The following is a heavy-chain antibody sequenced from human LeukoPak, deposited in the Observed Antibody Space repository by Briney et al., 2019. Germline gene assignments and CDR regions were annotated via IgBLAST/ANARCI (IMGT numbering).Heavy chain of an antibody. CDR3: ARGYNYYDSSGYIYY. CDR2: IYSGGST. D-gene: IGHD3-22*01. Sequence: PGGSLRLSCAASGFTVSSNYMSWVRQAPGKGLEWVSVIYSGGSTYYADSVKGRFTISRDNSKNTLYLQMNSLRAEDTAVYYRARGYNYYDSSGYIYYWGQGTLVTVSS. CDR1: GFTVSSNY. J-gene: IGHJ4*02. V-gene: IGHV3-53*01.